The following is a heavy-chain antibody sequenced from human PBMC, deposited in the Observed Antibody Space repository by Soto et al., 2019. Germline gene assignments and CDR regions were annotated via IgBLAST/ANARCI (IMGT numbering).Heavy chain of an antibody. Sequence: EVQLVESGGALVQPGRSLRLSCTASGFTFDDYAMHWVRQAPGKGLEWISGISWNNSITGYADSVKGRFTISRDNAKNPPNLQRTSLRVKNPAFYYGPKGLSRNFDYGAREPWSPSPQ. J-gene: IGHJ4*02. CDR1: GFTFDDYA. V-gene: IGHV3-9*01. D-gene: IGHD2-2*01. CDR2: ISWNNSIT. CDR3: PKGLSRNFDY.